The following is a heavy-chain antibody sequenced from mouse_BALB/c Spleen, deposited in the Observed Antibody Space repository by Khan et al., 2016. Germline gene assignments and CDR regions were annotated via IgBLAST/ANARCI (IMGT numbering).Heavy chain of an antibody. Sequence: VQLQESGPGLVAPSQSLSITCTVSGFSLTGFSVNWVRQPPGKALEWLGMIWGDGSTDYNSALKSRLSFSKDDSTSKVFFKKNSIQTDDTARYFCASYYDYDGRFAYWGQGTLVTVSA. D-gene: IGHD2-4*01. J-gene: IGHJ3*01. CDR2: IWGDGST. V-gene: IGHV2-6-7*01. CDR3: ASYYDYDGRFAY. CDR1: GFSLTGFS.